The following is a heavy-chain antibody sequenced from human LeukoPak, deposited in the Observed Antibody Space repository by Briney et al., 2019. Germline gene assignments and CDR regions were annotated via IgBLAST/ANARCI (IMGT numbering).Heavy chain of an antibody. Sequence: GRSLRLSCAASGFTFSSYAMHWVRQAPGKGLEWVAVISYDGSNKYYADSVKGRFTISRDNSKNTLYLQMNSLRAEDTAVYYCARDRANWGIGEAFDIWGQGTMVTVSS. V-gene: IGHV3-30*04. CDR2: ISYDGSNK. CDR3: ARDRANWGIGEAFDI. CDR1: GFTFSSYA. J-gene: IGHJ3*02. D-gene: IGHD7-27*01.